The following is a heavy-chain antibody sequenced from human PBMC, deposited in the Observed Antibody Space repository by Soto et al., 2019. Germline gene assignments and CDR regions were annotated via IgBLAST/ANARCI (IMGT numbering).Heavy chain of an antibody. V-gene: IGHV1-69*13. CDR1: GGTFSRYS. Sequence: SVKVSCKASGGTFSRYSIRWVRQAPGQGLEWMGGIIPIFGTANYAQKFQGRVTITADESTSTAYMELSSLRAEDTAVYYCAWYYYDSSGPVRFDPWGQGTLVTVSS. D-gene: IGHD3-22*01. CDR2: IIPIFGTA. CDR3: AWYYYDSSGPVRFDP. J-gene: IGHJ5*02.